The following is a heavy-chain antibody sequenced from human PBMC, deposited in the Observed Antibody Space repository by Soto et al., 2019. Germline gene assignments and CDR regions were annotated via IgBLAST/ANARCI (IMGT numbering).Heavy chain of an antibody. CDR3: ARGDSTDCSNGVCSFFYNHDMDV. Sequence: APVKVSYKASGYSFTDYQIHGVGEAPGQGLEWLGRINPKSGGTSTAQKFQGWVTMTTDTSISTASMELTRLTSDDTAIYYCARGDSTDCSNGVCSFFYNHDMDVWGQGTMVTVSS. D-gene: IGHD2-8*01. CDR1: GYSFTDYQ. J-gene: IGHJ6*02. V-gene: IGHV1-2*04. CDR2: INPKSGGT.